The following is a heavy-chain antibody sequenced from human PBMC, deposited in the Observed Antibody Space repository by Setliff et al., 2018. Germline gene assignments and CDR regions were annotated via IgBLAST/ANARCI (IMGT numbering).Heavy chain of an antibody. V-gene: IGHV1-18*01. CDR2: ISAYNGNT. CDR3: ARDKWELPNPNWFDP. Sequence: ASVKVSCKASGYTFNRYGISWVRQAPGQGLEWMGWISAYNGNTNYAQKLQGRVTMTTDTSTSTAYMEPRSLRSDDTAVYYCARDKWELPNPNWFDPWGQGTLVTVSS. J-gene: IGHJ5*02. D-gene: IGHD1-26*01. CDR1: GYTFNRYG.